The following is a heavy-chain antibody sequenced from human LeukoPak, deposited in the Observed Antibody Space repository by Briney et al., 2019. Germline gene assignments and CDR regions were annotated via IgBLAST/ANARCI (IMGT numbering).Heavy chain of an antibody. D-gene: IGHD5-18*01. CDR3: AKDIRGGHVDTGGMDV. V-gene: IGHV3-43*01. Sequence: GGSLRLSCAASGFTFDDYTMHWVRQAPGKGLEWVSLISWDGGSTYYADSVKGRFTISRDNSKNSLYLQMNSLRTEDTALYYCAKDIRGGHVDTGGMDVWGQGTTVTVSS. CDR2: ISWDGGST. CDR1: GFTFDDYT. J-gene: IGHJ6*02.